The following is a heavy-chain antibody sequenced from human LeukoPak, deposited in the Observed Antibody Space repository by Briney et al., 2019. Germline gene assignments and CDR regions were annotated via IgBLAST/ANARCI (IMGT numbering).Heavy chain of an antibody. CDR3: ARDVRYCSSTSCYRLRYYYYGMDV. CDR2: TSLSKGNT. Sequence: ASVKVSCKASGYTFARYGISWVRQAPGQGLEWMGWTSLSKGNTNYAQKLQGRVTMTTDTSTSTVYMELSSLRSEDTAVYYCARDVRYCSSTSCYRLRYYYYGMDVWGQGTTVTVSS. V-gene: IGHV1-18*01. J-gene: IGHJ6*02. CDR1: GYTFARYG. D-gene: IGHD2-2*01.